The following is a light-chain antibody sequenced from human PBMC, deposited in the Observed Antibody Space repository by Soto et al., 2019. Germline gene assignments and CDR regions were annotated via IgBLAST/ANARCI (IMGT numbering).Light chain of an antibody. Sequence: IQMTQSPSTLSASVGDTVTITCRASQSINNWLAWYQQKPGKAPKVVIYDASSLGSGVPSRFRGSGSGTEFTLTISSLQPDDFATYYCQQYNTNFGQGTKLEIK. CDR2: DAS. CDR3: QQYNTN. CDR1: QSINNW. V-gene: IGKV1-5*01. J-gene: IGKJ2*01.